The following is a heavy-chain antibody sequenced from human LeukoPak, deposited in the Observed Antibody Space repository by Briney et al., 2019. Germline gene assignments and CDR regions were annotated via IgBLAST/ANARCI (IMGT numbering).Heavy chain of an antibody. CDR1: GYTFTGYY. CDR3: ARGGIEVPAFDI. J-gene: IGHJ4*02. CDR2: INPNSGGT. V-gene: IGHV1-2*02. D-gene: IGHD3-9*01. Sequence: GASVKVSCKASGYTFTGYYMHWVRQAPGQGLEWMGWINPNSGGTNYAQKFQGRVTLTRDTSIRTAFMELGSLGSDDTAVYYCARGGIEVPAFDIWGQGTLVTVSS.